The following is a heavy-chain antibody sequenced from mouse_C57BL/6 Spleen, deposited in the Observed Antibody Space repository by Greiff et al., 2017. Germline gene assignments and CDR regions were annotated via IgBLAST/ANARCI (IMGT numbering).Heavy chain of an antibody. D-gene: IGHD2-1*01. V-gene: IGHV1-18*01. Sequence: VQLKESGPGLVKPGASVKLSCKASGYTFTDYNMHWVKQSPGQGLEWIGDINPNSGGTNYNQTFKGKATLTVDKSSSTAYMELSSLTSDDTAVXYGERAGYGNCCSSYALDYWGQGTTLTVSS. J-gene: IGHJ2*01. CDR2: INPNSGGT. CDR3: ERAGYGNCCSSYALDY. CDR1: GYTFTDYN.